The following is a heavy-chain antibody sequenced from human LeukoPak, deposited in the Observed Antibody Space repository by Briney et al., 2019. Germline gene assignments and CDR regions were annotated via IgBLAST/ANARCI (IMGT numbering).Heavy chain of an antibody. CDR3: ARDLEDDENVSYFDY. V-gene: IGHV3-74*01. D-gene: IGHD3-3*01. Sequence: GGSLRLSCAVSGFTFVNYWMHWVRQAPGKGLVWVSRINGDGNRRSDADSVKGRFSISRDSGKNTLYLQMNRLTAEDTAVYYCARDLEDDENVSYFDYWGQGTLVTVSS. CDR1: GFTFVNYW. J-gene: IGHJ4*02. CDR2: INGDGNRR.